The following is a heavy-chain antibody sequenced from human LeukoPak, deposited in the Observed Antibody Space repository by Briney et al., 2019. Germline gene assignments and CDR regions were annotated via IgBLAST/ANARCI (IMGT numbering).Heavy chain of an antibody. Sequence: GSLILSCAASGFTFSNYAMTWVRQAPGKGLEWVSGISGSGSSTYYADSVKGRFTISRENAKNSLYLQMNSLRAGDTAVYYCVRAGTYYYGSGAFDSWGQGTLVTVSS. CDR1: GFTFSNYA. D-gene: IGHD3-10*01. CDR2: ISGSGSST. V-gene: IGHV3-23*01. J-gene: IGHJ4*02. CDR3: VRAGTYYYGSGAFDS.